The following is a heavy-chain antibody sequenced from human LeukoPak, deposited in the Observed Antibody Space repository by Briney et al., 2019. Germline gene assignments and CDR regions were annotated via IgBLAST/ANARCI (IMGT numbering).Heavy chain of an antibody. CDR3: ARAWGPLIYWFDP. V-gene: IGHV3-7*04. J-gene: IGHJ5*02. D-gene: IGHD3-16*01. CDR2: IKQDGSEK. Sequence: GGSLRLSCAASGFTFSSYWMSWVRQAPGKGLEWVANIKQDGSEKYYVDSVKGRFTISRDNAKNSLYLQMNSLRAEDTAVYYCARAWGPLIYWFDPWGQGTLRTVSS. CDR1: GFTFSSYW.